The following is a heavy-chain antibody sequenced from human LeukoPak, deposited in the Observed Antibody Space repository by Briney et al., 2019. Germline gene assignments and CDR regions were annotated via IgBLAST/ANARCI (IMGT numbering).Heavy chain of an antibody. CDR2: INQDVSRV. CDR3: ARLKDDVTKFDY. J-gene: IGHJ4*02. Sequence: GGSLRPSCSGSGFSFSRYWLAWVRQAPGKGLEWVASINQDVSRVHYVDSVKGRFTISRDNAKSSLFLQMTSLRVEDTAVYYCARLKDDVTKFDYWSQGTLVTVSS. D-gene: IGHD2-8*01. V-gene: IGHV3-7*01. CDR1: GFSFSRYW.